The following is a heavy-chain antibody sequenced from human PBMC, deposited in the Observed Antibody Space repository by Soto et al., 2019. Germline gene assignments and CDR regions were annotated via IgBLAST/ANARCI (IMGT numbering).Heavy chain of an antibody. V-gene: IGHV4-30-4*01. CDR1: GGSISSGDYY. D-gene: IGHD6-13*01. J-gene: IGHJ4*02. CDR2: IYYSGST. CDR3: ARYPRGYSSSWFYGEKYYFDY. Sequence: PSETLSLTCTVSGGSISSGDYYWSWIRQPPGKGLEWIGYIYYSGSTYYSPSLKSRVTISVDTSKNQFSLKLSSVTAADTAVYYCARYPRGYSSSWFYGEKYYFDYWGQGTLVTVSS.